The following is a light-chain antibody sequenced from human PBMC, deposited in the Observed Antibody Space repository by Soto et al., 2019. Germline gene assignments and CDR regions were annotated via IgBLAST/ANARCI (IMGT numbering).Light chain of an antibody. CDR3: QVWDTSSDQQV. CDR1: NIGSIS. V-gene: IGLV3-21*04. J-gene: IGLJ2*01. CDR2: YDH. Sequence: SYELTQPPSVSVAPGKTATIAGGGDNIGSISVHRYQQKPGQAPVLVISYDHDRPSGIPERFSGSNSGSTATLTISRVEAGDEADYYRQVWDTSSDQQVFCGGTKLTV.